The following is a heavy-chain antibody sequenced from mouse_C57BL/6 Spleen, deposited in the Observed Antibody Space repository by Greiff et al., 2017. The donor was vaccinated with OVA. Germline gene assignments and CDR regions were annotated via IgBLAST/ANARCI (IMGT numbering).Heavy chain of an antibody. Sequence: QVQLKQSGAELARPGASVKLSCKASGYTFTSYGISWVKQRTGQGLEWIGEIYPRSGNTYYNEKFKGKATLTADKSSSTAYMELRSLTSEDSAVYFCARLYYGSSYDYFDYWGQGTTLTVSS. V-gene: IGHV1-81*01. CDR1: GYTFTSYG. CDR3: ARLYYGSSYDYFDY. D-gene: IGHD1-1*01. CDR2: IYPRSGNT. J-gene: IGHJ2*01.